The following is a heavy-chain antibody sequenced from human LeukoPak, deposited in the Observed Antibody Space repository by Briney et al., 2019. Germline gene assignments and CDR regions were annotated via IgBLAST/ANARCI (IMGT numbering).Heavy chain of an antibody. Sequence: SETLSLTCAVYGGSFSGYYWSWLRQPPGKGLEWIGEINHSGSTNYNPSLKSRVTISVDTSKNQFSLKLSSVTAAATAVYYCARRSSSWSFDYWGQGTLVTVSS. V-gene: IGHV4-34*01. CDR1: GGSFSGYY. CDR2: INHSGST. J-gene: IGHJ4*02. D-gene: IGHD6-13*01. CDR3: ARRSSSWSFDY.